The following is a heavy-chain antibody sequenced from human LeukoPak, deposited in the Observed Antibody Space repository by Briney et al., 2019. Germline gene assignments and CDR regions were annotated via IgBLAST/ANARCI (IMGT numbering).Heavy chain of an antibody. CDR2: IKQDGSER. CDR1: GFTFSSYW. J-gene: IGHJ4*02. D-gene: IGHD3-10*01. CDR3: ARAGSHWHYVY. V-gene: IGHV3-7*01. Sequence: GGSLRLSCTASGFTFSSYWMSWVRQAPGKGLEWVANIKQDGSERYYVDSVKGRFTISRDNAKNSLSLQMNNLRVEDTAVYYCARAGSHWHYVYWGQGTVVTVSS.